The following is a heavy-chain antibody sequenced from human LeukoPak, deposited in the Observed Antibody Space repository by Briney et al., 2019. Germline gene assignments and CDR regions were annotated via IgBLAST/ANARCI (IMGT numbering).Heavy chain of an antibody. J-gene: IGHJ4*02. D-gene: IGHD5-12*01. CDR1: GGSISSGGYY. Sequence: SETLSLTCTVSGGSISSGGYYWSWIRQHPGKGLEWIGYIYYSGSTYYNPSLKSRVTISVDTSKNQFSLRLSSVTAADTAVYYCARLGSGYLYYFDYWGQGTLVTVSS. V-gene: IGHV4-31*03. CDR2: IYYSGST. CDR3: ARLGSGYLYYFDY.